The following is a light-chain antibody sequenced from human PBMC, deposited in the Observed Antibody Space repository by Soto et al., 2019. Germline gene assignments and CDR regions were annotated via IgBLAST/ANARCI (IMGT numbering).Light chain of an antibody. J-gene: IGKJ5*01. V-gene: IGKV3-11*01. Sequence: ETVLSQSPATLSLTPGERATLSCRASQSVSSDLAWYQQKPGQAPRLLIYDAANRATCIPASLSGSGSGTDVTLTISSLEPEDFAVYYCQQRSNWAPLTFGQGTRLAI. CDR3: QQRSNWAPLT. CDR2: DAA. CDR1: QSVSSD.